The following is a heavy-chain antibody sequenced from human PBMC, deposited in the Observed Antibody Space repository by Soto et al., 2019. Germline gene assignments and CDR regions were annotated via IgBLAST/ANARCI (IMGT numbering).Heavy chain of an antibody. CDR1: GFTFSNAW. CDR2: IKSKTDGGTT. J-gene: IGHJ4*02. CDR3: TTALRDYDSSGYLYYFDY. D-gene: IGHD3-22*01. Sequence: GSLRLSCAASGFTFSNAWMSWVRQAPGKGLEWVGRIKSKTDGGTTDYAAPVKGRFTISRDDSKNTLYLQMNSLKTEDTAVYYCTTALRDYDSSGYLYYFDYWGQGTLVTVSS. V-gene: IGHV3-15*01.